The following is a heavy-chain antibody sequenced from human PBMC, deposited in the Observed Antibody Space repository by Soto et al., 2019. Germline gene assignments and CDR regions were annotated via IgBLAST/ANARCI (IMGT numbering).Heavy chain of an antibody. Sequence: GGSLRLSCAASGFTFSSYSMYWVRQAPGKGLEWVSTITGSGGGTSYADSVKGRFTFSRDNSKNMLFLQMDSLRAEDTAVYYCAKEPRGGYYFPAPYWGQGTLVTVSS. V-gene: IGHV3-23*01. CDR2: ITGSGGGT. J-gene: IGHJ4*02. CDR1: GFTFSSYS. CDR3: AKEPRGGYYFPAPY. D-gene: IGHD3-22*01.